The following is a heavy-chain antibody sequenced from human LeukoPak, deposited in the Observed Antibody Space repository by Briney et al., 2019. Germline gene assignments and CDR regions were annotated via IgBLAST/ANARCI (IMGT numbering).Heavy chain of an antibody. Sequence: PGGSLRLSCAASGFIFSDYIMDWVRQAPGKGLERVGRIRTRINSSTTEYAASVKGRFTISRDDSKNSMYLHMNSLKTEDTAVYHCSRDGGEGGNSAFDIWGQGTMVTVSS. CDR3: SRDGGEGGNSAFDI. CDR1: GFIFSDYI. D-gene: IGHD4-23*01. CDR2: IRTRINSSTT. J-gene: IGHJ3*02. V-gene: IGHV3-72*01.